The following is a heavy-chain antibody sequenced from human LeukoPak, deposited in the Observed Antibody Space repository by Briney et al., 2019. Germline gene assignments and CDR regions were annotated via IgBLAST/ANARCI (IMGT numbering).Heavy chain of an antibody. CDR1: GGTFSSYA. D-gene: IGHD4-17*01. CDR3: ATVRLPPLSGGHDYGDYGGRYY. Sequence: GASVKVSCKASGGTFSSYAISWVRQAPGQGLEWMGRIIPILGIANYAQKFQGRVTITADKSTSTAYMELSSLRSEDTAVYYCATVRLPPLSGGHDYGDYGGRYYWGQGTLVTVSS. J-gene: IGHJ4*02. V-gene: IGHV1-69*04. CDR2: IIPILGIA.